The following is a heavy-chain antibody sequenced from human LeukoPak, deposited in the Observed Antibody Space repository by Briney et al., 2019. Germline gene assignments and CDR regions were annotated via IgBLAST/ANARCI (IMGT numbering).Heavy chain of an antibody. CDR2: KYYSGSA. Sequence: PSETLSLTCSVSGVSVSDGRYYWTWIRQHPGKGLEWIGYKYYSGSAKYNPSLKSRLTISIDTSKNQFSLQLSSVTAADTATYYCATPYCSSINCLDVFNMWGQGTRVTVSS. CDR1: GVSVSDGRYY. V-gene: IGHV4-31*03. D-gene: IGHD2-2*01. CDR3: ATPYCSSINCLDVFNM. J-gene: IGHJ3*02.